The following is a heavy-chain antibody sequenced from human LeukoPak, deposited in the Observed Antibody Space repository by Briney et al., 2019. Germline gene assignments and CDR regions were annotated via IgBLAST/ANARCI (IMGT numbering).Heavy chain of an antibody. J-gene: IGHJ6*03. CDR2: ISGSGGST. Sequence: GGSLRLSCAASGFTFSAYAMNWVRQAPGKGLEWVSAISGSGGSTYYADSVKGRFTISRDNSKNTLYLQMNSLRAEDTAVYYCTTDYYYYYYMDVWGKGTTVTVSS. CDR1: GFTFSAYA. V-gene: IGHV3-23*01. CDR3: TTDYYYYYYMDV.